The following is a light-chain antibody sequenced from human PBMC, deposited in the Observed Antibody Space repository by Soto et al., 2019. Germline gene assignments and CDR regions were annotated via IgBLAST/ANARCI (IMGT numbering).Light chain of an antibody. CDR1: QSISRY. V-gene: IGKV1-39*01. CDR2: AAS. CDR3: QQSYSNPRT. Sequence: DIQMTQSPSSLSASVGDRITITCRASQSISRYLNWYQHKPGKAPKLLINAASSLERGVPSRFSGSGSGTDFTLTISSLQPEDFATYYCQQSYSNPRTFGQGTKVDIK. J-gene: IGKJ1*01.